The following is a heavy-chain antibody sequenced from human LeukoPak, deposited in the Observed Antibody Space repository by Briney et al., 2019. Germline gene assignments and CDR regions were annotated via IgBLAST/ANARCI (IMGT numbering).Heavy chain of an antibody. J-gene: IGHJ3*02. Sequence: GGSLRLSCAASGFTFSSYAMSWVRQAPGKGLEWVSAISGSGGSTYYADSVKGRFTISRDNSKNTLYLQMNSLRVEDTAVYYCAKDFHTYSRRFDDAFDIWGQGTMVTVSS. CDR1: GFTFSSYA. CDR3: AKDFHTYSRRFDDAFDI. CDR2: ISGSGGST. D-gene: IGHD2-21*01. V-gene: IGHV3-23*01.